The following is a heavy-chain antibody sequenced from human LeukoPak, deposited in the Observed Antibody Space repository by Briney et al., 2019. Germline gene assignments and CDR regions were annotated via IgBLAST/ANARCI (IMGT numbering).Heavy chain of an antibody. V-gene: IGHV3-23*01. J-gene: IGHJ5*02. CDR3: AKDILLWFGEPPADP. CDR2: ISGSGGST. CDR1: GFTFSSYA. Sequence: PGGSLSLSCAASGFTFSSYAMSWVRQAPGKGLEWVSAISGSGGSTYYADSVKGRFTISRDNSKNTLYLQMNSLRAEDTAVYYCAKDILLWFGEPPADPWGQGTLVTVSS. D-gene: IGHD3-10*01.